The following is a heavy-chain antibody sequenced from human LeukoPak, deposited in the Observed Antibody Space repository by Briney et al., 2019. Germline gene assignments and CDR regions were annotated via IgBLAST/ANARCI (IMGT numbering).Heavy chain of an antibody. Sequence: PGGSLRLSCAASGFTFSSYAMSWVRQAPGKGLEWVSSISSSSSYIYYADSVKGRFTISRDNAKNSLYLQMNSLRAEDTAVYYCARDPRLLVGGGDRYDYWGQGTLVTVSS. CDR2: ISSSSSYI. J-gene: IGHJ4*02. CDR3: ARDPRLLVGGGDRYDY. V-gene: IGHV3-21*01. CDR1: GFTFSSYA. D-gene: IGHD2-21*02.